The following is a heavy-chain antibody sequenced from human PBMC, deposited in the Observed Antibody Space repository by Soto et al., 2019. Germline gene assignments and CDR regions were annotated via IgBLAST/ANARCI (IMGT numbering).Heavy chain of an antibody. Sequence: ETLALTCTVSGGSISSSSFHWGWIRQPPGKGLEWIGSIYYSGSTYYSPSLKSRVTISVDTSKNQFSLKLSSVTAADTAVYYCARRERAAGTDWWFDPWGQGTLVTVPQ. CDR1: GGSISSSSFH. V-gene: IGHV4-39*01. D-gene: IGHD6-13*01. CDR3: ARRERAAGTDWWFDP. J-gene: IGHJ5*02. CDR2: IYYSGST.